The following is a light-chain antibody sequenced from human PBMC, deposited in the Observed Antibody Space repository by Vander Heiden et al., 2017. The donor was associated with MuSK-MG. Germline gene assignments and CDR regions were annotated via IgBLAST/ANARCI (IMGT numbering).Light chain of an antibody. J-gene: IGKJ3*01. Sequence: AIRVTRSPSSLSASTGDRVTIPCRASQGISSYLAWYQQKPGKAPKLLIYGASTVQSGVPSRFSGSGSGTDFTLTISCLQSEDFATYYCQQDYNYPFTFGQGTKVDIK. CDR2: GAS. CDR3: QQDYNYPFT. CDR1: QGISSY. V-gene: IGKV1-8*01.